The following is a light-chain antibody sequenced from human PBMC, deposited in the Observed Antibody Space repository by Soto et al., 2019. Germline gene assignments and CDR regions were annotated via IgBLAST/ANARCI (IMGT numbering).Light chain of an antibody. V-gene: IGKV1-27*01. CDR2: AAS. J-gene: IGKJ1*01. Sequence: DIQMTQSPSSLSASVGDTVTITCRASQGISNYLAWYQQKPGQVPNLLIYAASTLQSGVPSRFSGSGSGTDXTLXXSXLRPXDVAXXXXXKYNNAPRTFGQGTKVEI. CDR3: XKYNNAPRT. CDR1: QGISNY.